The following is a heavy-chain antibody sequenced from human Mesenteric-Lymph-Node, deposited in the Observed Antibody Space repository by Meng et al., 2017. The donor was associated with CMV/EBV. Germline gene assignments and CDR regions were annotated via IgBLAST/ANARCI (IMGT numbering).Heavy chain of an antibody. D-gene: IGHD3-22*01. CDR3: ARDSYYDRSGYYNPFDY. Sequence: SETLSLTCTVSGGSISSSSYYWSWIRQPPGRGLEWIGFIYYTGSTDYNPSLKSRVTISVDTSRNQFSLKLNSITAADTAVYYCARDSYYDRSGYYNPFDYWGQGTLVTVSS. J-gene: IGHJ4*02. CDR1: GGSISSSSYY. V-gene: IGHV4-61*01. CDR2: IYYTGST.